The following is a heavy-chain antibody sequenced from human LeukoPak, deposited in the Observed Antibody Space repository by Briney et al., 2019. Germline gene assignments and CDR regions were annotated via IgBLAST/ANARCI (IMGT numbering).Heavy chain of an antibody. CDR1: GFTFSSYA. J-gene: IGHJ3*02. V-gene: IGHV3-23*01. CDR2: ISGSGTGT. D-gene: IGHD2-2*01. Sequence: PGRSLRLSCAASGFTFSSYAMSWVRQAPGKGLEWVSAISGSGTGTHYADSVKDRFTISRDISKNTLSLQMSSLRAEDTAVYYCAKDWGYQLLPIDAFDIWGQGTMVTVSS. CDR3: AKDWGYQLLPIDAFDI.